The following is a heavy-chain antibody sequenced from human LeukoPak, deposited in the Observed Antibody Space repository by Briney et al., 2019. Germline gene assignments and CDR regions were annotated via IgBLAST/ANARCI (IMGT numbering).Heavy chain of an antibody. CDR2: IYYTGTT. CDR3: TSAYYYAIEN. V-gene: IGHV4-59*08. D-gene: IGHD3-10*01. J-gene: IGHJ4*02. Sequence: SETLSLTCTVSGGSISTYFWTWIRQFPGKGLEWIGYIYYTGTTSYNPSLKSRVTISVDTSKNQFSLKLTSVTAADTAVYYCTSAYYYAIENWGQGTLVTVSS. CDR1: GGSISTYF.